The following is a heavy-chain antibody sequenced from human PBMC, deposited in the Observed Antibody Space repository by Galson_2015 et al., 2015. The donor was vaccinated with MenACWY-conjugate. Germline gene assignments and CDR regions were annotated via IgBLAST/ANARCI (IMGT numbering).Heavy chain of an antibody. V-gene: IGHV2-70*01. Sequence: PALVNPTQTLTLPCTFSGFSLRTSGMCVSWIRQPPGKALEWLALIDWDDDKYYSTSLKTRLTISKDTSKNQVVLTMTNMDPVDTATYYCARIRRTVFGVEREEDAFEIWGQGTMVTVSS. CDR2: IDWDDDK. J-gene: IGHJ3*02. D-gene: IGHD3-3*01. CDR1: GFSLRTSGMC. CDR3: ARIRRTVFGVEREEDAFEI.